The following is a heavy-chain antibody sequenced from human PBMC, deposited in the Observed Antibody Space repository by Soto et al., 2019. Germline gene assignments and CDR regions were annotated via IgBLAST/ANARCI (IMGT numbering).Heavy chain of an antibody. J-gene: IGHJ4*02. D-gene: IGHD3-10*01. CDR2: MNPSSGHA. CDR3: VRGRGVNLVRG. V-gene: IGHV1-8*01. CDR1: GYTFSSYD. Sequence: QVQLVQSGAEVKKPGASVKVSCKASGYTFSSYDINWVRQATGQGLEWMGWMNPSSGHAGYAQKFQGRVTMTRDTAISTAYMELSSLQSEDTAVYFCVRGRGVNLVRGWGQGTLVTVSS.